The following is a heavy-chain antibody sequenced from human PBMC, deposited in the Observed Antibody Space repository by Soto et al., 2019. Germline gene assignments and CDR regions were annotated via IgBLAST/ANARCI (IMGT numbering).Heavy chain of an antibody. CDR3: ATRMITFGGVIVIRVFGDY. J-gene: IGHJ4*02. CDR1: GFTFSSYA. D-gene: IGHD3-16*02. Sequence: EVQLLESGGGLVQPGGSLRLSCAASGFTFSSYAMSWVRQAPGKGLEWVSAISGSGGSTYYADSVKGRFTISRDNSKNTRYLQMNSLRAEDTAVYYGATRMITFGGVIVIRVFGDYWGQGTLVTVSS. V-gene: IGHV3-23*01. CDR2: ISGSGGST.